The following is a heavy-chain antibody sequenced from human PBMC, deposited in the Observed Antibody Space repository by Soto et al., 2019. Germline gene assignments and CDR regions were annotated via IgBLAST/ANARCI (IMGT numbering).Heavy chain of an antibody. V-gene: IGHV3-74*01. CDR3: VRGASGSNYVDS. CDR1: GFTFSDYW. Sequence: GGSLRLSCAASGFTFSDYWIHWVREAPGKGLVWVSRINREGSSRNYADSVEGRFTISRDKAKNTVSLQMNSLRDDDTAVYYCVRGASGSNYVDSWGQGTLVTVTS. J-gene: IGHJ4*02. CDR2: INREGSSR. D-gene: IGHD1-26*01.